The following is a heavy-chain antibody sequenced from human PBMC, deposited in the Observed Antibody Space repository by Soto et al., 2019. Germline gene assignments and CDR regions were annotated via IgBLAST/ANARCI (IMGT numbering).Heavy chain of an antibody. J-gene: IGHJ6*02. CDR2: ISAYNGNT. V-gene: IGHV1-18*01. Sequence: ASVKVSCKASGCTFSSYAISWVRQAPGQGLEWMGGISAYNGNTNYAQKLQGRVTMTTDTSTSTAYMELRSLRSDDTAVYYCARLEGIVVVVAATIGSYYYGMDVWGQGTTVTVSS. CDR3: ARLEGIVVVVAATIGSYYYGMDV. D-gene: IGHD2-15*01. CDR1: GCTFSSYA.